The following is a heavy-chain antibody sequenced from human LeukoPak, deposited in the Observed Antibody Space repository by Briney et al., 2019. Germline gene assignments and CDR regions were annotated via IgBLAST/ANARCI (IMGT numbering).Heavy chain of an antibody. D-gene: IGHD6-13*01. V-gene: IGHV3-23*01. Sequence: AGGSLRLSCAASGFTFSSYAMSWVRQAPGKGLEWVPAISGSGGSTYYADSVKGRFTISRDNSKNTLYLQMNSLRAEDTAVYYCAKDSSSSWYDGFDYWGQGTLVTVSS. CDR1: GFTFSSYA. J-gene: IGHJ4*02. CDR3: AKDSSSSWYDGFDY. CDR2: ISGSGGST.